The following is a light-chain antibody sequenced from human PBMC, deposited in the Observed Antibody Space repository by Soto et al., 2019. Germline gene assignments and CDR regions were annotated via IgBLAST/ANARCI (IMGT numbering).Light chain of an antibody. V-gene: IGKV1-13*02. CDR1: QGISSA. CDR3: EQFNSYPWT. J-gene: IGKJ1*01. CDR2: DAS. Sequence: AIQLTQSPSSLSASVGDRVTITCRASQGISSALAWYQQKPGKAPKLLIYDASSLEGGVPSRFSGSGSGTDFTLTISSLQPEDFATYYCEQFNSYPWTFGQGTKVEIK.